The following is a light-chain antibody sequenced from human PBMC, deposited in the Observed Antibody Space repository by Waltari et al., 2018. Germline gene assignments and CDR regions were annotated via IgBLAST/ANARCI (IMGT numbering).Light chain of an antibody. CDR3: SSYTSSSTLEV. V-gene: IGLV2-14*01. CDR2: EVS. CDR1: SRDVGGYNY. Sequence: QSALTQPASVSGSPGQSITLSCTGTSRDVGGYNYVSWYQQHPGKAPKLMIYEVSNRPSGVSNRFSGSKSGNTASLTISGLQAEDEADYYCSSYTSSSTLEVFGGGTKLTVL. J-gene: IGLJ2*01.